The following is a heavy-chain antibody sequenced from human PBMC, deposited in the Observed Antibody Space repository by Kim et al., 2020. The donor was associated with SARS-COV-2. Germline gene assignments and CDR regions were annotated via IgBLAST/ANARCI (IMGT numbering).Heavy chain of an antibody. Sequence: GGSLRLSCAASGFTFGDYGISWVRQAPGKGLEWVSGINWNGGSTGYADSVKGRFTISRDNAKNSRYLQMNSLRAEDTALYYCARGRKQWLTYYYYYGMDVWGQGSTVTVS. J-gene: IGHJ6*02. CDR1: GFTFGDYG. CDR2: INWNGGST. V-gene: IGHV3-20*04. D-gene: IGHD6-19*01. CDR3: ARGRKQWLTYYYYYGMDV.